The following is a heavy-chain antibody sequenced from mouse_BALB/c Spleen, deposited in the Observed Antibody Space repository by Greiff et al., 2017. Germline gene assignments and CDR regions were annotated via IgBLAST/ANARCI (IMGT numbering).Heavy chain of an antibody. CDR2: ISSGSSTI. Sequence: EVMLVESGGGLVQPGGSRKLSCAASGFTFSSFGMHWVRQAPEKGLEWVAYISSGSSTIYYADTVKGRFTISRDNPKNTLFLQMTSLRSEDTAMYYCARPNYYGSSPFDYWGQGTTLTVSS. J-gene: IGHJ2*01. D-gene: IGHD1-1*01. CDR3: ARPNYYGSSPFDY. V-gene: IGHV5-17*02. CDR1: GFTFSSFG.